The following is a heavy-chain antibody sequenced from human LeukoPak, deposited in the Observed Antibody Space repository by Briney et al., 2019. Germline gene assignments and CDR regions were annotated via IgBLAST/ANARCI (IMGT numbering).Heavy chain of an antibody. Sequence: PSETLSLTCTVSGGSISSYYWSWIRQSPGKGLEWIGEINHSGSTNYNPSLKSRVTISVDTSKNQFSLKLSSVTAADTAVYYCARVTRYYDFWSGYPPAGNWFDPWGQGTLVTVSS. CDR2: INHSGST. V-gene: IGHV4-34*01. CDR1: GGSISSYY. J-gene: IGHJ5*02. D-gene: IGHD3-3*01. CDR3: ARVTRYYDFWSGYPPAGNWFDP.